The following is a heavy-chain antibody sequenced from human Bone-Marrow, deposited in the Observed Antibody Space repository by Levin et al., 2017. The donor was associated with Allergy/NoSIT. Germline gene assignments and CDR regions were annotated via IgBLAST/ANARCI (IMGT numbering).Heavy chain of an antibody. CDR3: ARASGYYAHFDY. Sequence: SCAASGFSFSTYWMTWVRQTPGKGLEWVANTKQDESEKYYVDSVKGRFTISRDNAKNSLYLQMNSLRAEDTAVYYCARASGYYAHFDYWGQGTLVTVSS. CDR2: TKQDESEK. J-gene: IGHJ4*02. V-gene: IGHV3-7*04. CDR1: GFSFSTYW. D-gene: IGHD3-3*01.